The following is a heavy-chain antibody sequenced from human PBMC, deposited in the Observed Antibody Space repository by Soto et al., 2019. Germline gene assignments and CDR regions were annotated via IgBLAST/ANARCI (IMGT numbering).Heavy chain of an antibody. D-gene: IGHD2-2*01. Sequence: EVQLVESGGGLVKPGGSLRLSCAASGFPLKNYTMNWVRQAPGKGLEWVSSISGTSNYKYYADSVKVRFTISRDNAKNALYLQMSSLRAEDTAVYYCARARSTTWSGTTRGWFGPWGQGTLVTVAS. CDR2: ISGTSNYK. V-gene: IGHV3-21*06. J-gene: IGHJ5*02. CDR3: ARARSTTWSGTTRGWFGP. CDR1: GFPLKNYT.